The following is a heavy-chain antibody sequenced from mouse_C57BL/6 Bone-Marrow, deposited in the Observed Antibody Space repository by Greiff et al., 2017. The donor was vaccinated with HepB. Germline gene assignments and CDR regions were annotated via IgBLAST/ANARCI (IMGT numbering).Heavy chain of an antibody. CDR2: IWGVGST. CDR3: ASEGYDGAWFAD. J-gene: IGHJ3*01. V-gene: IGHV2-6*01. D-gene: IGHD2-2*01. CDR1: GFSLTSYG. Sequence: VKVVESGPGLVAPSQSLSITCTVSGFSLTSYGVDWVRQSPGKGLEWLGVIWGVGSTNYNAALKSRLSISKDNAKSQVFLKMNSLQTDDTAMYYCASEGYDGAWFADWGQGTLVTVSA.